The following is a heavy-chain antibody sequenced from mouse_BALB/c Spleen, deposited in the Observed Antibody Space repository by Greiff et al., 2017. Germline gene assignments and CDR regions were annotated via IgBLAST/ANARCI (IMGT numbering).Heavy chain of an antibody. CDR1: GYTFTSYY. J-gene: IGHJ4*01. CDR3: TKGGYDDAMDY. D-gene: IGHD2-2*01. Sequence: QVHVKQSGAELVKPGASVKLSCKASGYTFTSYYMYWVKQRPGQGLEWIGEINPSNGGTNFNEKFKSKATLTVDKSSSTAYMQLSSLTSEDSAVYYCTKGGYDDAMDYWGQGTSVTVSS. CDR2: INPSNGGT. V-gene: IGHV1S81*02.